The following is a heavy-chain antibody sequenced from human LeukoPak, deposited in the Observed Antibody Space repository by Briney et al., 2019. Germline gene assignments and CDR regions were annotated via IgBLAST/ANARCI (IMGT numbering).Heavy chain of an antibody. D-gene: IGHD3-10*01. J-gene: IGHJ4*02. V-gene: IGHV1-2*02. Sequence: ASVKVSCKASGYTFNDSYMHWVRQAPGQGLEWMGWINPKTGGTNYAQRFQGRVTMTRDTSIRTAYMELNSLRCDDTAVYYCARDGRLTIFVRGIITEGSPPKNWGQGTLVTVSS. CDR1: GYTFNDSY. CDR2: INPKTGGT. CDR3: ARDGRLTIFVRGIITEGSPPKN.